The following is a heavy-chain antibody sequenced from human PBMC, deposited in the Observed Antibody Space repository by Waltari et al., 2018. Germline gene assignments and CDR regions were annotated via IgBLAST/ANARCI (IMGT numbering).Heavy chain of an antibody. CDR1: GFTVSTND. CDR2: IFSGGGT. J-gene: IGHJ5*02. Sequence: EVQLVESGGGLVQPGGSLRLSCAVSGFTVSTNDMNWVRQAPGKGLWCVSLIFSGGGTLYADSVKGRFTIARDNSNNMVYLQMNSLRGEDTAVYYCARRGGPGDDFWNPIHNYFDPWGQGTLVTVSS. V-gene: IGHV3-66*04. D-gene: IGHD3-3*01. CDR3: ARRGGPGDDFWNPIHNYFDP.